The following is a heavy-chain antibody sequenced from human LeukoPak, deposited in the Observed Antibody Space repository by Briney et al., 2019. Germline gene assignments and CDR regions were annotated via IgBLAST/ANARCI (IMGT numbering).Heavy chain of an antibody. D-gene: IGHD2-2*02. V-gene: IGHV4-34*01. CDR1: GGSFSGYY. CDR3: DRRGYCSSTSCYRGYYYYYMDV. J-gene: IGHJ6*03. CDR2: INHSGST. Sequence: SETLSLTCAVYGGSFSGYYWSWIRQPPGKGLEWIGEINHSGSTNYNPSLKSRVTISVDTSKNQFSLKLSSVTAADTAVYYCDRRGYCSSTSCYRGYYYYYMDVWGKGTTVTVSS.